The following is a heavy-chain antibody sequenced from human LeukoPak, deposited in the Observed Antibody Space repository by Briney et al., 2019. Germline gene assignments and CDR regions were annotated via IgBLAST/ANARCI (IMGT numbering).Heavy chain of an antibody. V-gene: IGHV4-34*01. J-gene: IGHJ4*02. D-gene: IGHD5-12*01. CDR2: INHSGGT. Sequence: SETLSLTCAVYGGSFSGYYWSWIRQPPGKGLEWIGEINHSGGTNYNSSLKSRVTISVDTSKNQFSLKLSSVTAADTAVYYCARRSRGSLFYWGQGTLVTVSS. CDR3: ARRSRGSLFY. CDR1: GGSFSGYY.